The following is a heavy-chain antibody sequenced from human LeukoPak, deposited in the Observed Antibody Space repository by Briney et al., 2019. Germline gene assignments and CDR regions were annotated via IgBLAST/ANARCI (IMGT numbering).Heavy chain of an antibody. CDR3: AREAAAGGIDY. V-gene: IGHV3-30*02. J-gene: IGHJ4*02. Sequence: GGSLRLSCAASGFNFSAYGMHWIRQAPGKGLEWVGFIRHDGIDKYYSDSLKGRIAISRDNSKNTLYLQMNSLRAEDTAVYYCAREAAAGGIDYWGQGTLVTVSS. CDR1: GFNFSAYG. D-gene: IGHD6-13*01. CDR2: IRHDGIDK.